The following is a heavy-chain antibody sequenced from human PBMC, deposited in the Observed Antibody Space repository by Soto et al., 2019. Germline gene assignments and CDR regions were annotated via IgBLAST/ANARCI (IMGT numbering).Heavy chain of an antibody. D-gene: IGHD2-15*01. CDR3: ANLVGSSCCSFSDY. J-gene: IGHJ4*02. V-gene: IGHV3-23*01. Sequence: EVQLLESGGGLVQPGGSLRLSCAASGFTFSSYAMSWVRQAPGKGLEWVSAISGSGGSTYYADSVKGRFTISRDNSKNTLSLQMNSLRAEATAVYYCANLVGSSCCSFSDYWGQGPLVPVSS. CDR2: ISGSGGST. CDR1: GFTFSSYA.